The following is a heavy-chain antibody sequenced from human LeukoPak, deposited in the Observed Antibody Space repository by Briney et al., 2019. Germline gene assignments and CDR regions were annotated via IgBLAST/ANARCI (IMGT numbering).Heavy chain of an antibody. CDR2: FDPEDGET. CDR3: AREGAYYGSGSPPYYFDY. CDR1: GYTLTELS. Sequence: ASVTVSCKVSGYTLTELSMHWVRQAPGKGLEWMGGFDPEDGETIYAQKFQGRVTMTGDTSTDTAYMELSSLRSEDTAVYYCAREGAYYGSGSPPYYFDYWGQGTLVTVST. V-gene: IGHV1-24*01. D-gene: IGHD3-10*01. J-gene: IGHJ4*02.